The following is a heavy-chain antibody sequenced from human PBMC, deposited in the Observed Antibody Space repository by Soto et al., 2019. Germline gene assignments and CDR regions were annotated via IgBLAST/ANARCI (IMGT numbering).Heavy chain of an antibody. CDR3: AATGYTYGYQFDH. D-gene: IGHD5-18*01. J-gene: IGHJ4*02. CDR2: IDPSDSST. CDR1: GYTFTSYW. Sequence: GESLKISCKGSGYTFTSYWITWVRQMPGKGLEWMGRIDPSDSSTNYSPSFQGHVTISTDKSISTAHLQWSSLKVSDTAMYYCAATGYTYGYQFDHWGQGTQVTVPS. V-gene: IGHV5-10-1*01.